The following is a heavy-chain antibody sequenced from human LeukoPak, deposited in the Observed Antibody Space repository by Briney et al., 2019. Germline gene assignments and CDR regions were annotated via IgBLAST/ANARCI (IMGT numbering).Heavy chain of an antibody. CDR1: GFTFSSYW. J-gene: IGHJ4*02. D-gene: IGHD2-2*01. V-gene: IGHV3-7*04. CDR2: IKQDGSEK. CDR3: ATDLQPFDY. Sequence: GGSLRLSCAASGFTFSSYWMSWVRQTPGKGLEWVANIKQDGSEKYYVDSVKGRFTISRDNANNSLYLQMNTLRAEDTAVYYCATDLQPFDYWGQGTLVTVSS.